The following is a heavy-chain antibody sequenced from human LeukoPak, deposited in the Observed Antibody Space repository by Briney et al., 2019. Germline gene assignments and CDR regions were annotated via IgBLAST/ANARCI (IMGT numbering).Heavy chain of an antibody. V-gene: IGHV4-59*11. D-gene: IGHD2-8*02. J-gene: IGHJ3*01. Sequence: SETLSLTCSVSGGSITGHFWSWLRQAPGKTVEWLGYVHDSGATDYNPSLKTRLTISLHTSTNQFFLRLTAVTAADTAFYYCAREEGAAGESLDFWGQGTMVTVSS. CDR1: GGSITGHF. CDR3: AREEGAAGESLDF. CDR2: VHDSGAT.